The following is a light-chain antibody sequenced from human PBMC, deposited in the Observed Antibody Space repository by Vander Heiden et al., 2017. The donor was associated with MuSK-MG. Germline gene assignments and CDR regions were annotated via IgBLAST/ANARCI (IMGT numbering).Light chain of an antibody. J-gene: IGLJ1*01. CDR3: AAWDDSLSAHV. Sequence: QSVLTQPPPASGTPGPRVTISCSGSSSNIGSNSVYWYQQLPGTAPKLLFYTNNQRPSGVPGRFSGSKSGTSASLAISGLRSEDEADYYCAAWDDSLSAHVFGPGTRVTVL. CDR2: TNN. V-gene: IGLV1-47*01. CDR1: SSNIGSNS.